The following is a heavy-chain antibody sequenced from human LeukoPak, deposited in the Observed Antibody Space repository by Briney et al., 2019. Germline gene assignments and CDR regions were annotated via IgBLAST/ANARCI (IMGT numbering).Heavy chain of an antibody. CDR2: IKQDGSEK. CDR3: AKGAWNFDL. Sequence: GGSLRLSCVASGFSFNSYWMSWVRQAPGKGLEWVANIKQDGSEKSYVGSVKGRFTISRDNAKNSLYLQMNSLRAVDTAIYFCAKGAWNFDLWGRGTLVSVSS. V-gene: IGHV3-7*01. J-gene: IGHJ2*01. CDR1: GFSFNSYW.